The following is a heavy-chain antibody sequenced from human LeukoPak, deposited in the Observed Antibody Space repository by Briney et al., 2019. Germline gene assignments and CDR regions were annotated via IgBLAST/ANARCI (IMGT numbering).Heavy chain of an antibody. J-gene: IGHJ3*01. CDR3: AHFKGGSFDF. D-gene: IGHD1-26*01. CDR1: GGSISSSDYY. Sequence: SETLSLTCTVSGGSISSSDYYWGWIRQPPGKGLEWIGSIYYSGNTYYNPSLKSRVTVSVDTSKNQFSLKLTSVTAADTAVYYCAHFKGGSFDFWGQGTMVTVSS. CDR2: IYYSGNT. V-gene: IGHV4-39*01.